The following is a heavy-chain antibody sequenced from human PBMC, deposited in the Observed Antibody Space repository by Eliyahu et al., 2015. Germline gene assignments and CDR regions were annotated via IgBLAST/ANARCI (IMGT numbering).Heavy chain of an antibody. V-gene: IGHV3-23*01. CDR1: GFXFSXYA. J-gene: IGHJ4*02. Sequence: EVQLLESGGGLVQPGGSLRLSXXASGFXFSXYAMXXVRQAPGKGXEWVSAISGSGGRTYYADSVKGRFTIPRDNSKNTLYLQMNSLRAEDTAVYYCAKHICGGDCYSSLDYWGQGTLVTVSS. CDR2: ISGSGGRT. D-gene: IGHD2-21*02. CDR3: AKHICGGDCYSSLDY.